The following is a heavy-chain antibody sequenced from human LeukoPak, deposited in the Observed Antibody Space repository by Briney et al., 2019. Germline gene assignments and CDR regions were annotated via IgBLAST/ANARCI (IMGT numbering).Heavy chain of an antibody. D-gene: IGHD3-3*01. CDR3: ARTSFWMVITHFDY. J-gene: IGHJ4*02. V-gene: IGHV4-34*01. CDR1: GGSFSGYY. Sequence: SSETLSLTCAVYGGSFSGYYWSWIRQPPGKGLEWIGEINHSGSTNYNPSLKSRVTISVDTSKNQFSLKLSSVTAADTAVYYCARTSFWMVITHFDYWGQGTLVTVSS. CDR2: INHSGST.